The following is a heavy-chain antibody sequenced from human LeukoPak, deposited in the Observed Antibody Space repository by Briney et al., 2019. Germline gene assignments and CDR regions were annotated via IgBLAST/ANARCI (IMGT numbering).Heavy chain of an antibody. Sequence: GGSLRLSCAASGFTFSSYWMSWVRQAPGKGVEWVANIKQDGSEKQYVDSVKGPFTISRDNANNSLYLQMNSLRAEDTAVYYCGRAHRSSGFGVDYWGQGTLVTVSS. CDR3: GRAHRSSGFGVDY. CDR2: IKQDGSEK. CDR1: GFTFSSYW. V-gene: IGHV3-7*01. J-gene: IGHJ4*02. D-gene: IGHD6-6*01.